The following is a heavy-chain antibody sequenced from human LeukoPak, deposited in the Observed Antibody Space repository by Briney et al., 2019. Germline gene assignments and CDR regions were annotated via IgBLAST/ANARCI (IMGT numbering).Heavy chain of an antibody. CDR3: ASRGGAGAYFES. D-gene: IGHD4-17*01. CDR1: GYNFTTYS. J-gene: IGHJ4*02. CDR2: LYPGDSDT. Sequence: GEPLKISAKHSGYNFTTYSSGWVGQMPGKGLKWMGILYPGDSDTRYSPSFQGQVTLSADKSITTAYLHWSSLKASDTAIYYCASRGGAGAYFESSGQGNLVTVSS. V-gene: IGHV5-51*01.